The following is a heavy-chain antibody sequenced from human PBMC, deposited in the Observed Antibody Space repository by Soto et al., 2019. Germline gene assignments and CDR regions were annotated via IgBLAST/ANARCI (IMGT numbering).Heavy chain of an antibody. V-gene: IGHV3-48*02. Sequence: GSRSPSSPRCRCPFRNYRKSWVRQATGEGLEWLSYIRTTPSVIVYADSVKGRFTMCRDNAKNSMYLQMNRLPDEETAVYYFARYYIYAFDSWGQGTPVTVSS. CDR1: RCPFRNYR. D-gene: IGHD1-26*01. J-gene: IGHJ4*02. CDR2: IRTTPSVI. CDR3: ARYYIYAFDS.